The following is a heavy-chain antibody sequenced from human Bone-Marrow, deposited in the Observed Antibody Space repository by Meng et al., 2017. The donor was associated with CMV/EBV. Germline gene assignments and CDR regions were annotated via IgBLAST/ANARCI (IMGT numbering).Heavy chain of an antibody. CDR3: ARGFGAAAPWDY. V-gene: IGHV3-7*01. CDR1: GFTFSSYW. D-gene: IGHD3-10*01. Sequence: GESLKISCAASGFTFSSYWMSWVRQAPGKGLEWVANIKQDGSEKYYVDSVKGRFTISRDNAKNSLYLQMNSLRAEDTAVYYCARGFGAAAPWDYWGPGNLVTGSS. J-gene: IGHJ4*02. CDR2: IKQDGSEK.